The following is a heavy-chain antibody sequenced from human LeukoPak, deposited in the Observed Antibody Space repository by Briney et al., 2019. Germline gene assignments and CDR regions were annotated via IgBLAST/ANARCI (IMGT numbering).Heavy chain of an antibody. CDR1: GGSISSGDYY. J-gene: IGHJ4*02. D-gene: IGHD1-26*01. Sequence: SETLSLTCTVSGGSISSGDYYWSWIRQPPGKGLEWFGYIYYSGSTYYNPSLKSRVTISVDTSKNQFSLKLSSVTAADTAVYYCAGNPRVGATQGGYWGQGTLVTVSS. CDR2: IYYSGST. V-gene: IGHV4-30-4*08. CDR3: AGNPRVGATQGGY.